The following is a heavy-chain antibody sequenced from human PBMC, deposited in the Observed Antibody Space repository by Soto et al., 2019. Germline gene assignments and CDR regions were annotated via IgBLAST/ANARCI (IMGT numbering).Heavy chain of an antibody. J-gene: IGHJ6*03. CDR1: GFTFSSYS. CDR3: ARDGRSAGYMDV. V-gene: IGHV3-21*01. CDR2: ISSSSSYI. Sequence: GSLRLSCAASGFTFSSYSMNWVRQAPGKGPEWVSSISSSSSYIYYADSVKGRFTISRDNAKNSLYLQMNSLRAEDTAVYYCARDGRSAGYMDVWGKGTTVTV.